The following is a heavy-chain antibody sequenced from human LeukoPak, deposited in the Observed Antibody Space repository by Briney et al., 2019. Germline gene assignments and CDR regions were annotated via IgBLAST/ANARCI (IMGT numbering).Heavy chain of an antibody. J-gene: IGHJ3*02. CDR1: GGSISSYY. V-gene: IGHV4-59*12. CDR3: AREGWQWLVHAFDI. D-gene: IGHD6-19*01. CDR2: IYYSGST. Sequence: SETLSLTCTVSGGSISSYYWSWIRQPPGKGLEWIGYIYYSGSTNYNPSLKSRVTISVDTSKNQFFLKLSSVTAADTAVYYCAREGWQWLVHAFDIWGQGTMVTVSS.